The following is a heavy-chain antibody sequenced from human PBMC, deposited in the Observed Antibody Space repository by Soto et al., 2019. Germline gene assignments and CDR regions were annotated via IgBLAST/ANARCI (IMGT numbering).Heavy chain of an antibody. CDR1: GYTFTSYY. D-gene: IGHD3-10*01. CDR3: ARVGGMVRGGEDFDY. J-gene: IGHJ4*02. Sequence: QVQLVQSGAEVKKPGASVKVSCKASGYTFTSYYMHWVRQAPGQGLEWMGIINPSGGSTSYAQKFQGRVTMTSDTSTSTVYVELSSLRSEDTAVYYCARVGGMVRGGEDFDYWGQGTRVTVSS. CDR2: INPSGGST. V-gene: IGHV1-46*01.